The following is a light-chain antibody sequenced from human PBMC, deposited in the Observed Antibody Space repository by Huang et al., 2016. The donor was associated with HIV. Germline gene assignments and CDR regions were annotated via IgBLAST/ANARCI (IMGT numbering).Light chain of an antibody. J-gene: IGKJ1*01. V-gene: IGKV4-1*01. CDR3: QQYYNSPQT. Sequence: DIVVTQSTDSLAVSLAETASLTCRPRQCVLSSSPNKNYLAWVQQKAGQPPKLLILWASTREAGVSDRITGSGSGTDCTLTISNVRTEDVAIYYCQQYYNSPQTFGPGTRVEI. CDR1: QCVLSSSPNKNY. CDR2: WAS.